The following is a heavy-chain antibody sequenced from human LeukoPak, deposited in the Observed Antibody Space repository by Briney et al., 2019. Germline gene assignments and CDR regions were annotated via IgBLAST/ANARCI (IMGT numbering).Heavy chain of an antibody. D-gene: IGHD1-26*01. CDR3: AKDKLNRWERHNWFDP. Sequence: GGSLRLSCAASGFTFSTYGMHWVRQAPGKGLEWVAFIRYDGSNKYYADSVKGRFTISRDNSKNTLYVQMNSLRAEDTAVYYCAKDKLNRWERHNWFDPWGQGTLVTVSS. J-gene: IGHJ5*02. CDR1: GFTFSTYG. CDR2: IRYDGSNK. V-gene: IGHV3-30*02.